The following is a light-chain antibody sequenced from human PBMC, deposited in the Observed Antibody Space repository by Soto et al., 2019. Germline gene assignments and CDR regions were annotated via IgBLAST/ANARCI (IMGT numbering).Light chain of an antibody. Sequence: QSVLTQPPSASGTPGQRVTISCSGSRSNIGNNAVSWYQQLPGTAPKLLIYNNNQRPSGVPDRFSGSKSGTSASLAISGRQSEDEADYYFAAWHDSLNPRWVFGGGTNLTVL. CDR2: NNN. CDR1: RSNIGNNA. V-gene: IGLV1-44*01. J-gene: IGLJ3*02. CDR3: AAWHDSLNPRWV.